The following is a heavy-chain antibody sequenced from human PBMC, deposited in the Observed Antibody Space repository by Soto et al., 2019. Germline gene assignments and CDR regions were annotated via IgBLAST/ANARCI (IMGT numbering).Heavy chain of an antibody. Sequence: QVQLVESGGDLVKPGGSLRLSCAASGFTFSDSYMSWIRQAPGKGLQWVSYISSSSSYTNYADSVKGRFTISRDDAKKSLYLQMNSLRAEDTAMYYCARDRRGRRGSGYLSWGQGTLVTVSS. D-gene: IGHD3-10*01. CDR2: ISSSSSYT. V-gene: IGHV3-11*05. CDR1: GFTFSDSY. J-gene: IGHJ5*02. CDR3: ARDRRGRRGSGYLS.